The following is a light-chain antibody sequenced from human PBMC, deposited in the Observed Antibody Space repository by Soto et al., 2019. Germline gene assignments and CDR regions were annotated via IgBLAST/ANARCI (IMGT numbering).Light chain of an antibody. CDR2: GAS. CDR1: QSVSSN. CDR3: QQYNNWPAT. J-gene: IGKJ1*01. V-gene: IGKV3-15*01. Sequence: EIVMTQSPATLSVSPGERATLSCRASQSVSSNLAWYQQKPGQAPRLLIYGASTRATGIPARFSGSGSGTEFTLTISSLQSEDFAVYCCQQYNNWPATFGQGTNVAIK.